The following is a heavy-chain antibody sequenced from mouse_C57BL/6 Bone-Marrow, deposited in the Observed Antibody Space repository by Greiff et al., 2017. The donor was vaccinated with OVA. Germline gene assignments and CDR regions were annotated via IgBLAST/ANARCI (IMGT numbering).Heavy chain of an antibody. J-gene: IGHJ3*01. CDR2: INPYNGGT. V-gene: IGHV1-19*01. CDR3: AREGGYYDYDAFAY. CDR1: GYTFTDYY. Sequence: VQLQQSGPVLVKPGASVKMSCKASGYTFTDYYMNWVKQSHGKSLEWIGVINPYNGGTSYNQKFKGKATLTVDKSSSTAYMELNSLTSEDSAVYYCAREGGYYDYDAFAYWGQGTLVTVSA. D-gene: IGHD2-4*01.